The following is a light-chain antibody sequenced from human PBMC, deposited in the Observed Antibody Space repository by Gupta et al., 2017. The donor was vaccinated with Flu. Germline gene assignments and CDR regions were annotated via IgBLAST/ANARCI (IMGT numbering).Light chain of an antibody. V-gene: IGKV3-20*01. CDR3: QQEDCSSFT. Sequence: EIVLTQSPGTLSLSPGEGATLSCRASQSVRSTYLAWYQQKPGQAPRLLIYSASSRATGIPDRFSGSGSSTEFTLIIIKLEPEDFAVYYCQQEDCSSFTFGHGTKVDVK. CDR1: QSVRSTY. CDR2: SAS. J-gene: IGKJ3*01.